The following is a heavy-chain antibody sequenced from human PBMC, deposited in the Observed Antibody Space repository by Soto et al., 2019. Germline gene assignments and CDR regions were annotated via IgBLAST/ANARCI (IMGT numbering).Heavy chain of an antibody. CDR1: GGSINTDDYY. D-gene: IGHD3-10*01. V-gene: IGHV4-31*03. CDR3: ARDRGHAFDI. Sequence: QVQLQESGPGLVKPSQTLSLNCSVSGGSINTDDYYWSWIRQHAGQGLEWIGYIFYSGTTYYNPSLKSRISISLDTSKNQFSLEMSSVTAADTAMYYCARDRGHAFDIRGQGTMVTVSS. J-gene: IGHJ3*02. CDR2: IFYSGTT.